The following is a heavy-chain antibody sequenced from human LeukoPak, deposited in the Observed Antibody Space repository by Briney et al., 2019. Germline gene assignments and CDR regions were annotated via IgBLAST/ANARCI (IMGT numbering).Heavy chain of an antibody. CDR3: LREGGVPPWT. CDR2: IIPILGIA. J-gene: IGHJ5*02. CDR1: GGTFSSYA. D-gene: IGHD1-1*01. Sequence: ASVKVSCKASGGTFSSYAISWVRQAPGQGLEWMGRIIPILGIANYAQKFQGRVTITADKSTSTAYMELSSLRSEDTAMYFCLREGGVPPWTWGQGTLVTVSS. V-gene: IGHV1-69*04.